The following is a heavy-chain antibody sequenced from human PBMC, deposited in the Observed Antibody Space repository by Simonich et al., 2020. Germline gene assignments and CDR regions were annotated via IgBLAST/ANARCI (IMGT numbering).Heavy chain of an antibody. Sequence: QVQLVQSGAEVKKPGASGNVSCKASGYTFTSYGISWVRQAPGQGLEWLGAIMAYNGTTNYAQKLQGRITMTTDTSTSTAYMELRSLRTDDTAVYYCARSTTGTTAFDIWGQGTMVTVSS. D-gene: IGHD1-1*01. CDR1: GYTFTSYG. V-gene: IGHV1-18*01. J-gene: IGHJ3*02. CDR2: IMAYNGTT. CDR3: ARSTTGTTAFDI.